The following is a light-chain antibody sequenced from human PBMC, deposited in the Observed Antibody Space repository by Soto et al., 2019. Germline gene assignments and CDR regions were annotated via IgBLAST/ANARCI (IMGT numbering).Light chain of an antibody. Sequence: IQMTHSPSTLSASVGDIVTITCRASQSVSDWLAWYQQKPGKAPKLLIYDASSLESGVPPRFSGSGSGTEFTLTISSLQPDDFATYYCQHGWTFGQGTKVDIK. V-gene: IGKV1-5*01. CDR2: DAS. CDR1: QSVSDW. J-gene: IGKJ1*01. CDR3: QHGWT.